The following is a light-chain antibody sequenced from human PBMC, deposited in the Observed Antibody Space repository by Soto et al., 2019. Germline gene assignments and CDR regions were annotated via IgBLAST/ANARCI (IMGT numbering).Light chain of an antibody. CDR2: SNN. V-gene: IGLV1-44*01. CDR1: SSNIGSNT. Sequence: QSALTQPPSASGTPGQRVTISCSGSSSNIGSNTVNWYQQLPGTAPKLLIYSNNQRPSGVPDRFSGSKSGTSASLAISGLQSEDEADYYCVAWDDSLNGPNYVFGTGTKVTVL. CDR3: VAWDDSLNGPNYV. J-gene: IGLJ1*01.